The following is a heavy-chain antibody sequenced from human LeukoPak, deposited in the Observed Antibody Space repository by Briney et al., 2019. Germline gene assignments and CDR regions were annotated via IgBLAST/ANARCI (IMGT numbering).Heavy chain of an antibody. D-gene: IGHD4-17*01. Sequence: SETLSLTCTVSGGSISSYYWSWIRQPPGKGLEWIGYIYYSGSTNYNPSLKSRVTISVDTSKNQFSLKLSSVTAAGTAVYYCARMTYGDYILDYWGQGTLVTVSS. J-gene: IGHJ4*02. V-gene: IGHV4-59*01. CDR2: IYYSGST. CDR1: GGSISSYY. CDR3: ARMTYGDYILDY.